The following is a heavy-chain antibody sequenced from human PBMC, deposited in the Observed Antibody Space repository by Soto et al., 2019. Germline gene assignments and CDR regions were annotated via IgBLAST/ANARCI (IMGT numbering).Heavy chain of an antibody. CDR1: GFTFSSYG. CDR2: ISYDGSNK. Sequence: QVQLVESGGGVVQPGRSLRLSCAASGFTFSSYGMHWVRQAPGKGLEWVAVISYDGSNKYYADSVKGRFTISRDNSKNTLYLQINSLRAEDTAVYYCAKMERSFDLWGRGTLVTVSS. J-gene: IGHJ2*01. V-gene: IGHV3-30*18. D-gene: IGHD1-1*01. CDR3: AKMERSFDL.